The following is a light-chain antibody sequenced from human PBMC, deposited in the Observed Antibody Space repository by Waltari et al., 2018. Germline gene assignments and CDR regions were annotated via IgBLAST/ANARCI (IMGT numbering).Light chain of an antibody. CDR1: SSDIGVYNY. J-gene: IGLJ3*02. Sequence: QSALTQPASVSGSPGQSITISCPGTSSDIGVYNYVSWYQQHPGKAPKLIIYQVSKRPSGASNRFSASKSGNTASLTISGLQAEDEADYFCGSYGTGVIHWVFGGGTKLTVL. V-gene: IGLV2-14*01. CDR2: QVS. CDR3: GSYGTGVIHWV.